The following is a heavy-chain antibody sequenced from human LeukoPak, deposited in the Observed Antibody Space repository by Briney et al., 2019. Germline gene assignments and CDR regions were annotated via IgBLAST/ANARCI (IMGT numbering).Heavy chain of an antibody. CDR1: GFTFSSYA. J-gene: IGHJ4*02. CDR2: IRASGAST. D-gene: IGHD3-10*01. V-gene: IGHV3-23*01. Sequence: GGSLRLSCAASGFTFSSYAMSWVRQAPGKGLEWVSAIRASGASTFYADSVKGRFTISRDNSKNTLYLQMNSLRADDTAVYYCAKDRAQTPLKYWGQGTLVTVSS. CDR3: AKDRAQTPLKY.